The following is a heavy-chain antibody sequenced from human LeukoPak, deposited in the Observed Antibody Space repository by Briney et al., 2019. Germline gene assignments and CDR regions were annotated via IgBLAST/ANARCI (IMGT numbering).Heavy chain of an antibody. CDR1: LGTLSSYV. CDR2: ILPIVVIA. J-gene: IGHJ2*01. Sequence: ASVNDSRKASLGTLSSYVISWVRQPPRQGGEGMGRILPIVVIAIYAQKFQDRVTITADKYTSTAYMGLSSLRSEDTAVYYCARGRSVDTAMVFDLWGRGTLVTVSS. V-gene: IGHV1-69*04. D-gene: IGHD5-18*01. CDR3: ARGRSVDTAMVFDL.